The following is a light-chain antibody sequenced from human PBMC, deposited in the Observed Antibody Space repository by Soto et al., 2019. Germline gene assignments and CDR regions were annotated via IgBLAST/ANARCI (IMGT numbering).Light chain of an antibody. CDR3: CSYAGSYTDV. Sequence: QSALTQPRSVSGSPGQSVTISCTGTSSDVGGYNYVSWYQQHPGKAPKLMTYDVSKRPSGVPDRFSGSKSGNTASLTISGIQGEDEADYYCCSYAGSYTDVFGTGTKVTVL. CDR2: DVS. V-gene: IGLV2-11*01. J-gene: IGLJ1*01. CDR1: SSDVGGYNY.